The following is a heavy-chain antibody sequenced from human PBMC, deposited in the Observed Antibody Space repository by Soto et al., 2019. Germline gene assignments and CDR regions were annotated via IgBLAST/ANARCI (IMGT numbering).Heavy chain of an antibody. J-gene: IGHJ6*03. CDR1: GGSISSSSYY. CDR3: AKIAVAGTRYYYYYMDV. V-gene: IGHV4-39*01. D-gene: IGHD6-19*01. Sequence: SETLSLTCTVSGGSISSSSYYWGWIRQPPGKGLEWIGRIYYSGSTYYNPSLKSRVTISVDTSKNQFSLKLSSVTAADTAVYYCAKIAVAGTRYYYYYMDVWGKGTTVTVSS. CDR2: IYYSGST.